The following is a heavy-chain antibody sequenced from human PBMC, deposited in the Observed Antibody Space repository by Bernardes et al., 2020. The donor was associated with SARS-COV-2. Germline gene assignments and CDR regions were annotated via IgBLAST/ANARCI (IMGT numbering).Heavy chain of an antibody. Sequence: TLSLTCSVSGVSIMPHYWSWIRHPPEKGREWIGFIYFSGSTNYNPSLKSRVTMSVDTSKNQFSLQLNSVTAADTAVYYCARVARGGSYARNDFDFWGQGILVTVSS. J-gene: IGHJ4*02. CDR2: IYFSGST. D-gene: IGHD1-26*01. CDR3: ARVARGGSYARNDFDF. V-gene: IGHV4-59*11. CDR1: GVSIMPHY.